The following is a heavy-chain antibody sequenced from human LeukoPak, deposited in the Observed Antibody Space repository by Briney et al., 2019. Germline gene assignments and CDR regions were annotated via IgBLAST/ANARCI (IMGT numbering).Heavy chain of an antibody. V-gene: IGHV3-7*03. CDR3: ATSTAAAGTD. CDR1: GFTFSNLW. Sequence: PGGSLRLSCAASGFTFSNLWMSWVRQAPGKGLKWVANIKQDGSEKYYVDSVKGRFTISRDNAQNSLYLQMSSLRAEDTAIYYCATSTAAAGTDWGQGTLVTVSS. J-gene: IGHJ4*02. CDR2: IKQDGSEK. D-gene: IGHD6-13*01.